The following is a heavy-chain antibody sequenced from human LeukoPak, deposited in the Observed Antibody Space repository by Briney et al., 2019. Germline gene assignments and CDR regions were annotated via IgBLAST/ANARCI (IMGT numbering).Heavy chain of an antibody. V-gene: IGHV3-33*01. CDR1: GFTFSSYG. J-gene: IGHJ1*01. CDR2: IWYDGNNK. CDR3: ARDLEQWLVQGHFQH. Sequence: SGKSLRLSCAASGFTFSSYGMHWVRQAPGKGLEWVAIIWYDGNNKYCADSVKGRFTISRDNSKNTLYLQMNSLRAEDTAVYYCARDLEQWLVQGHFQHWGQGTLVTVS. D-gene: IGHD6-19*01.